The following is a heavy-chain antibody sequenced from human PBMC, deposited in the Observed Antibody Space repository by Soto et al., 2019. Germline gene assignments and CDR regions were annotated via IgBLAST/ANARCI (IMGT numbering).Heavy chain of an antibody. D-gene: IGHD6-13*01. CDR3: ASDAWGSSWLYGMDV. V-gene: IGHV1-2*06. CDR2: INPNTGDT. Sequence: ASVKVSCKASGYSFSAYYMNWVRQAPGQGLEWMGRINPNTGDTNYGQKFQDRVTMTWDTSINTAYMELSRLRSDDTAVYYCASDAWGSSWLYGMDVWGQGTTVTVSS. CDR1: GYSFSAYY. J-gene: IGHJ6*02.